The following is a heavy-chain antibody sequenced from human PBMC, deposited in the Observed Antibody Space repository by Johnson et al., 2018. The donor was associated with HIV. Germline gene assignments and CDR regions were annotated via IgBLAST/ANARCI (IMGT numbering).Heavy chain of an antibody. V-gene: IGHV3-11*04. D-gene: IGHD2-15*01. Sequence: QVQLVESGGGVVQPGGSLRLSCLASGFTFSDYYMSWIRQAPGKGLEWVSYISNSGGTIYSADSVQGRFTISRDNAKNSLFLQMNSLRAEDTAVYYCARSKDCSVSSCPDGFDIWGQGTMVIVSS. CDR1: GFTFSDYY. CDR3: ARSKDCSVSSCPDGFDI. CDR2: ISNSGGTI. J-gene: IGHJ3*02.